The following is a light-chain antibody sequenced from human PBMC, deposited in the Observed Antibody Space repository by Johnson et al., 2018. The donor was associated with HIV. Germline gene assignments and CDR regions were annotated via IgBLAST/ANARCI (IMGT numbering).Light chain of an antibody. Sequence: SVLTQPPSVSAAPGQRVTISCSGSSSNIANNYISWYQQFPGTAPKLLIYENNKRPSGIPDRFSASKSGASATLGITGLQTGDEADYYCGTWDSSLSAVPFGTGTKVTVL. CDR3: GTWDSSLSAVP. CDR2: ENN. J-gene: IGLJ1*01. V-gene: IGLV1-51*02. CDR1: SSNIANNY.